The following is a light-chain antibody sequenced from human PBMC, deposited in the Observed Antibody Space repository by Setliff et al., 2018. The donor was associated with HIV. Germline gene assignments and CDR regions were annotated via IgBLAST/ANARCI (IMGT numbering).Light chain of an antibody. J-gene: IGLJ1*01. CDR2: EIT. Sequence: QSALTQPPSASGSPGQSVTISCTGTSSDVGDYNYVSWYQQHPGKAPKLMIYEITKRPSGVPDRFSGSKSGNTASLTVSGLQAEDEADYYCSSYASSNSYVFGTGTKV. CDR1: SSDVGDYNY. CDR3: SSYASSNSYV. V-gene: IGLV2-8*01.